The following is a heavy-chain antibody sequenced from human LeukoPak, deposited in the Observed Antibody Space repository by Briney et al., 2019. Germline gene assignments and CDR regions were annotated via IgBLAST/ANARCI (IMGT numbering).Heavy chain of an antibody. CDR1: GGSISSGGYY. D-gene: IGHD3-22*01. Sequence: ASQTLSLTCTVSGGSISSGGYYWSWIRQPPGKGLEWIGYIYHSGSTYYNPSLKSRVTISVDRSKNQFSLNLTSVTAADTAVYYCAREGVVVISLPFDNWGQGTLVTVSS. CDR2: IYHSGST. CDR3: AREGVVVISLPFDN. V-gene: IGHV4-30-2*01. J-gene: IGHJ4*02.